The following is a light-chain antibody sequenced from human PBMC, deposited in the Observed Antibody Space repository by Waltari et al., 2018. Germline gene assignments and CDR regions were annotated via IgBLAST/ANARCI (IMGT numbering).Light chain of an antibody. J-gene: IGKJ1*01. CDR3: LQRSLWPWT. CDR1: PTVSPY. Sequence: PHRRARPTVSPYLAWFQQKPGQAPRLLIYDASNRAPGIPARFSGSGSGTDFSLTISSLEPEDFAVYYCLQRSLWPWTFGQGTKVAVK. CDR2: DAS. V-gene: IGKV3-11*01.